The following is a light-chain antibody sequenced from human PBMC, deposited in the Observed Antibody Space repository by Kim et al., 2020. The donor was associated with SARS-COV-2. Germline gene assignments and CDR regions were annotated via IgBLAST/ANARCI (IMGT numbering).Light chain of an antibody. Sequence: DIVMTQSPDSLAVSLGERATFNCKSSQSVLYSSNNKNYLAWYQQKPGQPPKLLIYWASTRESGVPDRLSGSGSETDFTLTISSLQAEDVALYYCQQSYSYPQTFGQRTKVDIK. CDR1: QSVLYSSNNKNY. V-gene: IGKV4-1*01. CDR2: WAS. J-gene: IGKJ1*01. CDR3: QQSYSYPQT.